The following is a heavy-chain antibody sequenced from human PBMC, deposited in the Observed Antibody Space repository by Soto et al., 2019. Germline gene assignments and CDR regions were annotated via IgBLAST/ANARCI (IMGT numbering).Heavy chain of an antibody. D-gene: IGHD2-2*01. Sequence: SETLSLTCTVSGGSISSGGYYWSWIRQHPGKGREWIGYLYYSGSTSFNPSLKSRVTISVDTSKNQFSLKLSSVTAADTAVYYCERSVGRDQLLHAFDIWGQGTMVTVSS. CDR3: ERSVGRDQLLHAFDI. CDR2: LYYSGST. CDR1: GGSISSGGYY. V-gene: IGHV4-31*03. J-gene: IGHJ3*02.